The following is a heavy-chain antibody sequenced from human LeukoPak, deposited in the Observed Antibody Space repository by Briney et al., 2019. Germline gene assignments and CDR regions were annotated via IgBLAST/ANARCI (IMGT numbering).Heavy chain of an antibody. CDR1: NGNISNYS. V-gene: IGHV4-4*07. Sequence: SESLTLTCTASNGNISNYSWSWIRQPAGKGLEWIGPICTTGSTTYYPYPGSGLTMILDATSKQLSLRLTSVMAADTAVYYCVRAPSETRYARAGEYYCEYWGEGILVTVSS. D-gene: IGHD7-27*01. J-gene: IGHJ4*02. CDR3: VRAPSETRYARAGEYYCEY. CDR2: ICTTGST.